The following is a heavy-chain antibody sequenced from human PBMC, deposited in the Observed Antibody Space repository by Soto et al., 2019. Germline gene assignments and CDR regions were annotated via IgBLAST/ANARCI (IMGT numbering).Heavy chain of an antibody. V-gene: IGHV3-23*01. CDR1: GFTFSSYS. CDR3: AKELYGSGWYLGYFDY. J-gene: IGHJ4*02. D-gene: IGHD6-19*01. Sequence: GGSLRLSCAASGFTFSSYSMSWGRPAPGKGLEWVSAISGSGGSTYYADSVKGRFTISRDNSKNTLYLQMNSLRAEDTAVYYCAKELYGSGWYLGYFDYWGQGTLVTVSS. CDR2: ISGSGGST.